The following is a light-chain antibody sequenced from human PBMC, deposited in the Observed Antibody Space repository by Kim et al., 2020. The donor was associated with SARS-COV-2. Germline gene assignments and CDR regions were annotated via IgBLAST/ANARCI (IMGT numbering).Light chain of an antibody. CDR3: QQYHSYPYT. J-gene: IGKJ2*01. CDR2: DAS. V-gene: IGKV1-5*01. Sequence: GDRVTISCRASQSMSSWLAWYQQKPGKAPKLLIYDASSLEGGVPSRFSGSGFGTDFTPTISSLQPDDFATYYFQQYHSYPYTFGQGTKL. CDR1: QSMSSW.